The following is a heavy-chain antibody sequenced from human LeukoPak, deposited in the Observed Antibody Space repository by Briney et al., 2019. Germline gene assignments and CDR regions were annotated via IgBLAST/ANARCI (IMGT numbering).Heavy chain of an antibody. V-gene: IGHV3-21*06. Sequence: GGSLRFSCAASGFTFSTFGMNWVRQAPGKGLEWVSSISGSSSSIYYADSVKGRFTISRDNAKNSLYLQMNSLRAEDTAVYYCARGGYSYDYWGQGTLVTVSS. CDR3: ARGGYSYDY. J-gene: IGHJ4*02. CDR1: GFTFSTFG. CDR2: ISGSSSSI. D-gene: IGHD5-18*01.